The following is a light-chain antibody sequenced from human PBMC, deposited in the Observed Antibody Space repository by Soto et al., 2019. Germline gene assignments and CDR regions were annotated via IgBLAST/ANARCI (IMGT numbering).Light chain of an antibody. CDR3: QSYDISLSGSGV. J-gene: IGLJ3*02. Sequence: QLVLTQPPSVSGAPGQRVTISCTGNASNIGAGYEVHWYQQPPGKAPKLLISGHNIRPSGVPDRFFGSKSGTSASLAINGLQAEDEAGYYCQSYDISLSGSGVFGGGTKVTVL. CDR1: ASNIGAGYE. V-gene: IGLV1-40*01. CDR2: GHN.